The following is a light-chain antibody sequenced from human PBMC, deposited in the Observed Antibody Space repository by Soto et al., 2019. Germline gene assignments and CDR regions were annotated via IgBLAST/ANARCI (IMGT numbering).Light chain of an antibody. CDR2: ELT. CDR3: SSYTSSATYV. V-gene: IGLV2-14*01. Sequence: QSVLTQPGSVSGSPGQSITISCTGTNNDIGGYNYVSWYQQHPGKAPKLVIYELTNRPSGVSNRFSGSKSGNTASLTISGLQAEDEADYYCSSYTSSATYVFGTGTKVTVL. CDR1: NNDIGGYNY. J-gene: IGLJ1*01.